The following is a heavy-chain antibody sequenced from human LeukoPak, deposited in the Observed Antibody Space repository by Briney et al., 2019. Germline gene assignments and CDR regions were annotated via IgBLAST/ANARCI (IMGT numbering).Heavy chain of an antibody. CDR2: IHNSGST. V-gene: IGHV4-61*02. D-gene: IGHD6-13*01. Sequence: PSETLSLTCTVSGASISTGSSYWSWIRQPAGEGLEWIGRIHNSGSTNYNPSLNSRVTISVDTSKNQVSLKLSSVTAADTAVYFCARGQGSSWYWFDPWGQGTLVTVSS. CDR3: ARGQGSSWYWFDP. J-gene: IGHJ5*02. CDR1: GASISTGSSY.